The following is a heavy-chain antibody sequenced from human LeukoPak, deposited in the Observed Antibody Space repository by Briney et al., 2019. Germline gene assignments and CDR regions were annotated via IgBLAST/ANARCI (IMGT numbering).Heavy chain of an antibody. V-gene: IGHV4-34*01. D-gene: IGHD2/OR15-2a*01. CDR2: INHSGST. Sequence: PSETLSLTCAVYGGSFSGYYWSWIRQPPGKGLEWIGEINHSGSTNYNPSLKSRVTISVDTSKNQFSLKLSSVTAADTAVYYCARLEYEASDWFDPWCQGTLVTVSS. J-gene: IGHJ5*02. CDR3: ARLEYEASDWFDP. CDR1: GGSFSGYY.